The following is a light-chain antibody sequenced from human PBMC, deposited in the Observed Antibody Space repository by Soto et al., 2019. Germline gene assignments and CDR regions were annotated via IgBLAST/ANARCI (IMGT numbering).Light chain of an antibody. CDR2: DAS. J-gene: IGKJ1*01. Sequence: DLQMTQSPSTLSASVGDRVTITCRASQSIRSWVAWYQQKPGKAPQLLIYDASNLESGVPSRFSGSGSGTEFTLTISSLQPDDFATYYCQQYYSFSKTFGRGTKVEVK. CDR1: QSIRSW. V-gene: IGKV1-5*01. CDR3: QQYYSFSKT.